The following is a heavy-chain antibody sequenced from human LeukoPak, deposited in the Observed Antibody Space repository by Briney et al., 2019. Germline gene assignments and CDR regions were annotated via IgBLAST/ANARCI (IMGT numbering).Heavy chain of an antibody. CDR1: GYTFTGYY. V-gene: IGHV1-2*02. J-gene: IGHJ6*02. CDR3: ASVSKLAPHYYYGMDV. D-gene: IGHD6-6*01. Sequence: ASVKVSCKASGYTFTGYYMHWVRQAPGQGLEWMGWINPNSGGTNYAQKFQGRVTMTRDTPISTAYMELSRLRSDDTAVYYCASVSKLAPHYYYGMDVWGQGTTVTVSS. CDR2: INPNSGGT.